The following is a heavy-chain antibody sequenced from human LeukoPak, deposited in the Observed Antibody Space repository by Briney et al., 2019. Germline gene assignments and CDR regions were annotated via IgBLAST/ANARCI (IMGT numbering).Heavy chain of an antibody. Sequence: SETLSLTCTVSGGSINSYYWNWIRQPPGEGLEWVGSVSYSGNTNYNPSLKSRVTISIDASKKQFSLKLNSVTSADTAVYYCASTYSWGYFDYWGQGTLVTVSS. V-gene: IGHV4-59*01. J-gene: IGHJ4*02. CDR1: GGSINSYY. D-gene: IGHD3-16*01. CDR3: ASTYSWGYFDY. CDR2: VSYSGNT.